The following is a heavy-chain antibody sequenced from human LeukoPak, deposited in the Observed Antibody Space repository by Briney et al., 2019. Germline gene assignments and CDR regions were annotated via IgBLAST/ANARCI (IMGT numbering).Heavy chain of an antibody. D-gene: IGHD6-13*01. J-gene: IGHJ4*02. Sequence: SETLSLTCTVSGGSISSYYWSWIRQPPGKGLEWIGYIYYSGSTNYNPSLKSRVTISVDTSKNQFSLKLSSVTAADTAVYYCARGSREQHYFRYYFDYWGQGTLVTVSS. CDR3: ARGSREQHYFRYYFDY. CDR2: IYYSGST. V-gene: IGHV4-59*01. CDR1: GGSISSYY.